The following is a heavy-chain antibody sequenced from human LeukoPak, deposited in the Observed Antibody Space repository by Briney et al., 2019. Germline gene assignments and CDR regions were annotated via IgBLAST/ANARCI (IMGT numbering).Heavy chain of an antibody. CDR1: AYSISNGYY. J-gene: IGHJ6*03. Sequence: SETLSLTCTVSAYSISNGYYWGWIRQPPGKGLEWIGRIYTSGSTNYNPSLKSRVTMSVDTSKNQFSLKLSSVTAADTAVYYCARGTGSSGYYIYYYYYYYMDVWGKGTTVTVSS. V-gene: IGHV4-38-2*02. CDR3: ARGTGSSGYYIYYYYYYYMDV. CDR2: IYTSGST. D-gene: IGHD3-22*01.